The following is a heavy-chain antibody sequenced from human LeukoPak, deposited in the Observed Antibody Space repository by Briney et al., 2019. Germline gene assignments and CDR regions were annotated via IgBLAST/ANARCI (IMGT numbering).Heavy chain of an antibody. D-gene: IGHD3-10*01. CDR3: AKRLLWFGEFDSFDY. CDR2: IQYDGSKK. J-gene: IGHJ4*02. CDR1: GFTFSSNG. Sequence: GGSLRLSCVASGFTFSSNGMHWVRQAPGKGLEWVTFIQYDGSKKYYADSVKGRFTISRDNSKNTLYLQMNSLRAEDTAVYYCAKRLLWFGEFDSFDYWGQGTLVTVSS. V-gene: IGHV3-30*02.